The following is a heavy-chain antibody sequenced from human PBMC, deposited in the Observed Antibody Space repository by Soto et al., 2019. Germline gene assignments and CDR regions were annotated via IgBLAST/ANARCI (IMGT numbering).Heavy chain of an antibody. V-gene: IGHV3-15*07. CDR3: ITGHRIMITFGAVIEGIYY. D-gene: IGHD3-16*02. CDR1: GFTFFNAW. Sequence: EVQLVESGGGLVKPGGSLRLSCAASGFTFFNAWMNWVRQAPGKGLEWVGRINSKTDGGTTDYAAPVKGRFTISRDDSTNTLYLQINSLKTEDTGVYYCITGHRIMITFGAVIEGIYYWGQGTLVTVSS. CDR2: INSKTDGGTT. J-gene: IGHJ4*02.